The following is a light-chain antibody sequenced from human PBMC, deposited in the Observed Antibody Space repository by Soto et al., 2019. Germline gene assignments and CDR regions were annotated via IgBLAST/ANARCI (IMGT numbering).Light chain of an antibody. Sequence: EIVMTQSPVTLSVSPGERATLSCRASQSINRKLAWYQQRPGQAPRLLISDASIRATGIPARFSGSGSGTEFTLTISSLQSEDFAVYYYKQDDSWSPFTFGGGTRVEIK. CDR3: KQDDSWSPFT. V-gene: IGKV3-15*01. J-gene: IGKJ4*02. CDR2: DAS. CDR1: QSINRK.